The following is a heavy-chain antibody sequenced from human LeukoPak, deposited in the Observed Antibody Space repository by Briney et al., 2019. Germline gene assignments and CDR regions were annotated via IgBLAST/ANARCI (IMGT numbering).Heavy chain of an antibody. J-gene: IGHJ5*02. Sequence: SETLSLTCTVSGGSISSGSYYWSWIRQPAGKGLEWIGRIYTSGSTNYNPSLKSRVTISVDTSKSQFSLKLSSVTAADTAVYYCARGGRRVVPAAIGVWFDPWGQGTLVTVSS. CDR3: ARGGRRVVPAAIGVWFDP. CDR1: GGSISSGSYY. V-gene: IGHV4-61*02. CDR2: IYTSGST. D-gene: IGHD2-2*01.